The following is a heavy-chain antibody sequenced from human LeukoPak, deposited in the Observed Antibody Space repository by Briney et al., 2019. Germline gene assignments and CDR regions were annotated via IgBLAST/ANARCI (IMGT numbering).Heavy chain of an antibody. V-gene: IGHV3-30-3*01. D-gene: IGHD2-8*01. Sequence: PGGSLRLSCAASGLTFSTYTMHWVRQAPGKGLEWVALILYDGSDKYYAGSVKDRFTISRDNSKNTLYLQMNSLRAEDTAVYYCAKGRRIVLMVYATVFDYWGQGTLVTVSS. J-gene: IGHJ4*02. CDR1: GLTFSTYT. CDR2: ILYDGSDK. CDR3: AKGRRIVLMVYATVFDY.